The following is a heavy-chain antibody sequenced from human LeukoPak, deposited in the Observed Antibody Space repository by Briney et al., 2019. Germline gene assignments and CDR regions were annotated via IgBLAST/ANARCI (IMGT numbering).Heavy chain of an antibody. V-gene: IGHV3-33*01. CDR1: GFTFSSYG. Sequence: GGSLRLSCAASGFTFSSYGMHWVRQAPGKGLEWVAVIWYDGSNKYYADSVKGRFTISRDNSKNTLYLQMNSLRAEDTAVYYCARDREEDFWSEGGWFDPWGQGTLVTVSS. CDR3: ARDREEDFWSEGGWFDP. CDR2: IWYDGSNK. D-gene: IGHD3-3*01. J-gene: IGHJ5*02.